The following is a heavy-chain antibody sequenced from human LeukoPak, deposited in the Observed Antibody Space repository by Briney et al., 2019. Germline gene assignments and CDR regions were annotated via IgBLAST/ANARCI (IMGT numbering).Heavy chain of an antibody. D-gene: IGHD3-9*01. CDR2: IHYSGST. CDR1: GGSISSYY. V-gene: IGHV4-59*01. CDR3: ARGGRAYYDILTGHHYYYYMDV. J-gene: IGHJ6*03. Sequence: PSETLSLTCTVSGGSISSYYWSWIRQPPGKGLEWIGYIHYSGSTNYNPSLKSRVTISVDTSKNQFSLKLSSVTAADTAVYYCARGGRAYYDILTGHHYYYYMDVWGKGTTVTVSS.